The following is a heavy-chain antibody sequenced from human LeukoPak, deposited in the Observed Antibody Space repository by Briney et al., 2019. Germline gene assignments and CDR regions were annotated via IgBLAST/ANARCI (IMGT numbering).Heavy chain of an antibody. CDR3: ASDVLRYFDWSHIQIDDAFDI. D-gene: IGHD3-9*01. CDR1: GGTFSSYA. V-gene: IGHV1-69*01. J-gene: IGHJ3*02. CDR2: IIPIFGTA. Sequence: SVKDSCKASGGTFSSYAISWVRPAPGQGREGMGGIIPIFGTANYAQKFQGRVTITADESTSTAYMELTSLRSEDTAVYYCASDVLRYFDWSHIQIDDAFDIWGQGTMVTVSS.